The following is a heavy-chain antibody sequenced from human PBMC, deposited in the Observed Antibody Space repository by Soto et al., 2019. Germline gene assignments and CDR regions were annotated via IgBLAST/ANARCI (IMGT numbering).Heavy chain of an antibody. CDR3: ARGHGSGSSFYYYGMDV. D-gene: IGHD3-10*01. J-gene: IGHJ6*02. Sequence: PSETLSLTCTVSGGSISSYYWSWIRQPPGKGLEWIGYIYYSGSTNYNPSLKSRVTISVDTSKNQFSLKLSSVTAADTAVYYCARGHGSGSSFYYYGMDVWGQGTTVTVSS. CDR2: IYYSGST. CDR1: GGSISSYY. V-gene: IGHV4-59*01.